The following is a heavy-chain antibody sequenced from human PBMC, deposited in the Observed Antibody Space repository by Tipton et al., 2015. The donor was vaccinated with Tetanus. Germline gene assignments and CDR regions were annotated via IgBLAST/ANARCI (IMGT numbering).Heavy chain of an antibody. CDR2: IYYSGST. D-gene: IGHD2-21*01. J-gene: IGHJ4*02. CDR1: GGFITSGGYY. CDR3: AREQGRGPCGWTSVAY. Sequence: TLSLTCTVSGGFITSGGYYWSWIRQHPGKGLEWLGDIYYSGSTYYNPSLKSRVTISVDTSKSQFSLKLNSVTAADPAVHYCAREQGRGPCGWTSVAYWGQGTLVPVSS. V-gene: IGHV4-31*03.